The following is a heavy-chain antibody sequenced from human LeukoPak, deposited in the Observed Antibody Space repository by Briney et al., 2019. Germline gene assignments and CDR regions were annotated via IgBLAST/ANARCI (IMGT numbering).Heavy chain of an antibody. Sequence: GASVKVSCKASGYTFTSYGISWVRQAPGQGLEWMGWISAYNGNTNYAQKLQGRVTMTTDTSTSTAYMELRSLRTDDTAVYYCARFGYYDSSGYHLFDYWGQGTLVTVSS. J-gene: IGHJ4*02. CDR1: GYTFTSYG. CDR2: ISAYNGNT. D-gene: IGHD3-22*01. CDR3: ARFGYYDSSGYHLFDY. V-gene: IGHV1-18*01.